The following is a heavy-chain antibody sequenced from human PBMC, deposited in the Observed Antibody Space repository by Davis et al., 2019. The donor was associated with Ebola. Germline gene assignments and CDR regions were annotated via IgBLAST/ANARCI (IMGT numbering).Heavy chain of an antibody. V-gene: IGHV3-23*01. CDR2: IRGST. Sequence: PGGSLRLSCAASGFTFSSYAMTWVRQAPGKGLEWVSAIRGSTYYADSVKGRFTISRDNAKNTLYLQMDSLRAEDTAVYYCARDGEHYSDLDYWCQGTLVTVSS. J-gene: IGHJ4*02. D-gene: IGHD1-26*01. CDR1: GFTFSSYA. CDR3: ARDGEHYSDLDY.